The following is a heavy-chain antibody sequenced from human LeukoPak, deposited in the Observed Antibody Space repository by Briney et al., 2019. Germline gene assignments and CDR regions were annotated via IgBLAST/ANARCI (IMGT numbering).Heavy chain of an antibody. D-gene: IGHD3-22*01. CDR3: ARGALNYYDSIGFGY. CDR2: INTNTGNP. CDR1: GYTFTSYA. V-gene: IGHV7-4-1*02. J-gene: IGHJ4*02. Sequence: ASVKVSCKASGYTFTSYAMNWVRQAPGQGLEWMGWINTNTGNPTYAQGFTGRFVFSLDTSVSTAYLQISSLKAEDTAVYYCARGALNYYDSIGFGYWGQGTLVTVSS.